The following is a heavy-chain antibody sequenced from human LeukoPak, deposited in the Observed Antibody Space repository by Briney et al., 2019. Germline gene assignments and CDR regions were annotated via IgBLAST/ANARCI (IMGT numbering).Heavy chain of an antibody. V-gene: IGHV1-69*13. CDR1: GGTFSSYA. Sequence: SVKVSCKASGGTFSSYAISWVRQAPGQGLEWMGGIIPIFGTANYAQKFQGRVTITADESMSTAYMELSSLRSEDTAVYYCARDDPLRYRSNGMDVWGQGTTVTVSS. CDR3: ARDDPLRYRSNGMDV. J-gene: IGHJ6*02. D-gene: IGHD4-11*01. CDR2: IIPIFGTA.